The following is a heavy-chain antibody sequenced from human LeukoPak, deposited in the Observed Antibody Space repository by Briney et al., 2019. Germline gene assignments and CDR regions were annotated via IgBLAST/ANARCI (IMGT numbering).Heavy chain of an antibody. CDR3: ARGATTAFDY. CDR1: GGSFSGYC. J-gene: IGHJ4*02. D-gene: IGHD1-26*01. V-gene: IGHV4-34*01. Sequence: SETLSLTCAVYGGSFSGYCWSWIRQPPGKGLEWIGEINHSGSTNYNPSLKSRVTISVDTSKNQFSLKLSSVTAADTAVYYCARGATTAFDYWGQGTLVTVSS. CDR2: INHSGST.